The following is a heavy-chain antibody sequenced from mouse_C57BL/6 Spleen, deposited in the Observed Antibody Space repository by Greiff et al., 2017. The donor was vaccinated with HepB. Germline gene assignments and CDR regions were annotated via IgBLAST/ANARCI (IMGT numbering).Heavy chain of an antibody. D-gene: IGHD1-1*01. CDR3: ARGGFYYGSSFPLDY. CDR2: ISDGGSYT. Sequence: EVQVVESGGGLVKPGGSLKLSCAASGFTFSSYAMSWVRQTPEKRLEWVATISDGGSYTYYPDNVKGRFTISRDNAKNNLYLQMSHLKSEDTAMYYCARGGFYYGSSFPLDYWGQGTTLTVSS. CDR1: GFTFSSYA. V-gene: IGHV5-4*01. J-gene: IGHJ2*01.